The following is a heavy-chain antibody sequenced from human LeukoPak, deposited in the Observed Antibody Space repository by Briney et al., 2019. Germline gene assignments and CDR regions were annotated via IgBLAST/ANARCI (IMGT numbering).Heavy chain of an antibody. CDR3: AKDPARGFVVVPAAKSTFDY. V-gene: IGHV3-30*02. CDR2: IRYDGSNK. D-gene: IGHD2-2*01. CDR1: GFTFSSYG. Sequence: SGGSLRLSCAASGFTFSSYGMHWVRQAPGKGLEWVAFIRYDGSNKYYADSVKGRFTISRDNSKNTLYLQMNSLRDEDTAVYYCAKDPARGFVVVPAAKSTFDYWGQGTLVTVSS. J-gene: IGHJ4*02.